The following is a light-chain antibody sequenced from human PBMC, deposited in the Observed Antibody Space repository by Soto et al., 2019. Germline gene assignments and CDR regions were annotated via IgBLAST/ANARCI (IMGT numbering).Light chain of an antibody. CDR2: EVT. CDR3: GSYTSSSTYV. CDR1: SSDVGGYNF. J-gene: IGLJ1*01. Sequence: LTQPASVSGSLGQSITISCTGTSSDVGGYNFVSWYQQHPGRAPKLMIYEVTNRPSGVSNRFSGSKSGSTASLTISGLQAKDEADYYCGSYTSSSTYVFGPGTKVTVL. V-gene: IGLV2-14*01.